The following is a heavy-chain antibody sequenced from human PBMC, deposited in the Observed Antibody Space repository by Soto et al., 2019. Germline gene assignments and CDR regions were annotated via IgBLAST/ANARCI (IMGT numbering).Heavy chain of an antibody. Sequence: GASVKVSCKASGYTFTSYGISWLRQSPGQGLEWMGWISAYNGNTNYAQKLQGRVTMTTDTSTSTAYMELRSLRSDDTAVYYCARDECSSTSCYYYYGMDVWGQGTTVTVSS. V-gene: IGHV1-18*01. J-gene: IGHJ6*02. CDR3: ARDECSSTSCYYYYGMDV. CDR1: GYTFTSYG. CDR2: ISAYNGNT. D-gene: IGHD2-2*01.